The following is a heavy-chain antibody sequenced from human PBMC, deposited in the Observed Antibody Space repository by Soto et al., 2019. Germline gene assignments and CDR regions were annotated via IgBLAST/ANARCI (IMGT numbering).Heavy chain of an antibody. Sequence: PGGSLRLSCAASGFTFSSYSMNWVRQAPGKGLEWVSSISSSSSYIYYADSVKGRFTISRDNAKNSLYLQMNSLRAEDTAVYYCARDILRYFDWEYYFDYWGQGTLVTVSS. D-gene: IGHD3-9*01. CDR1: GFTFSSYS. CDR3: ARDILRYFDWEYYFDY. J-gene: IGHJ4*02. CDR2: ISSSSSYI. V-gene: IGHV3-21*01.